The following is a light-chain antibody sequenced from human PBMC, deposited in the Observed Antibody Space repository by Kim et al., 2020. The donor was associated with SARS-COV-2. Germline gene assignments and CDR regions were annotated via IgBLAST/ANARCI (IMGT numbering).Light chain of an antibody. CDR2: EDT. CDR1: KLGNKY. CDR3: QAWDSNIVV. J-gene: IGLJ2*01. V-gene: IGLV3-1*01. Sequence: SYELTQPPSVSVSPGQTVSITCSGDKLGNKYAYWYQQKPGQSPVLVIYEDTKRPSGIPERISGSNSGNTATLTISGTQAMDEADYYCQAWDSNIVVFGGGTQLTVL.